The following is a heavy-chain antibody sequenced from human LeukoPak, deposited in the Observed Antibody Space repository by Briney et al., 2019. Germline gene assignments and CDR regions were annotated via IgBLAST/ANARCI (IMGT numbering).Heavy chain of an antibody. V-gene: IGHV6-1*01. CDR2: TYYRSKWYN. CDR3: AREGYYYGSGSQYYYYYYMDV. Sequence: SQTLSLTCAISGDSVSSNSAAWNWIRQSPSRGLEWLGRTYYRSKWYNDYAVSVKSRITINPDTSKNQFSLQLNSVTPEDTAVYYCAREGYYYGSGSQYYYYYYMDVWGKGTTVTISS. D-gene: IGHD3-10*01. J-gene: IGHJ6*03. CDR1: GDSVSSNSAA.